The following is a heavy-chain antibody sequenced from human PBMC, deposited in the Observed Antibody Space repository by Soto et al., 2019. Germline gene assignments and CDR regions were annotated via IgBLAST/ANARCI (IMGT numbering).Heavy chain of an antibody. Sequence: SETLSLTCAVYGGSFSGYYWSWIRQPPGKGLEWIGEINHSGSTNYNPSLKSRVTISVDTSKNQFSLKLSSVTAADTAVYYCARGEDIVVVPAAMSFCWYGPWDQGTLVTVSS. CDR3: ARGEDIVVVPAAMSFCWYGP. CDR2: INHSGST. J-gene: IGHJ5*02. CDR1: GGSFSGYY. D-gene: IGHD2-2*01. V-gene: IGHV4-34*01.